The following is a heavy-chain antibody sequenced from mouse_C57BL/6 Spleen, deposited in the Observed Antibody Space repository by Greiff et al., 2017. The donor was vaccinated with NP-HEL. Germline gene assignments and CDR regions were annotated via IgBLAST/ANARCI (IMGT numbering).Heavy chain of an antibody. CDR3: ARSRDYGSSSGFAY. Sequence: QVQLQQPGAELVKPGASVKMSCKASGYTFTSYWITWVKQRPGQGLEWIGDIYPGSGSTNYNEKFKSKATLTVDTSSSTAYMQLSSLTSEDSAVYYCARSRDYGSSSGFAYWGQGTLVTVSA. J-gene: IGHJ3*01. CDR2: IYPGSGST. V-gene: IGHV1-55*01. CDR1: GYTFTSYW. D-gene: IGHD1-1*01.